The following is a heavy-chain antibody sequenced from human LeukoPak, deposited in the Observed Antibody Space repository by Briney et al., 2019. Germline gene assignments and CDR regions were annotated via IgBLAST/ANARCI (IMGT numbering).Heavy chain of an antibody. D-gene: IGHD3-22*01. Sequence: SETLSLTCTVSGSSISPYYWSWIRQPPGKGLEYIGYIYYSGSTNYNPSLKSRVTISLDTSKNQFSLKLSSVTAADTAVYYCARSTWLLDKWGQGTLVTVSS. V-gene: IGHV4-59*01. CDR2: IYYSGST. CDR1: GSSISPYY. J-gene: IGHJ4*02. CDR3: ARSTWLLDK.